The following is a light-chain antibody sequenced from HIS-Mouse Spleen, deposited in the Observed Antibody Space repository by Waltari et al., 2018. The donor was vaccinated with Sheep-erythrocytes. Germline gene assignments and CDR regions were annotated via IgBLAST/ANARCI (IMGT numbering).Light chain of an antibody. V-gene: IGLV2-23*01. Sequence: QSALTQPASVSGSPGQSITISCTGTSSDVGSYNLVSCYQQHPGKAPKRMVYEGSKRPSGVANRFSGSKSCNTASLTISGLQAEDEADYYCCSYAGSSTPWVFGGGTKLTVL. CDR2: EGS. J-gene: IGLJ3*02. CDR1: SSDVGSYNL. CDR3: CSYAGSSTPWV.